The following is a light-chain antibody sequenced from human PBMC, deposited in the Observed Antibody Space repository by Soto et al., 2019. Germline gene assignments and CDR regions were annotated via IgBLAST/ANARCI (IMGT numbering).Light chain of an antibody. CDR3: QQRNNWPLYT. CDR1: QSVSSY. CDR2: DAS. V-gene: IGKV3-11*01. Sequence: EIVLTQSPATLSLSPGERATLSCRASQSVSSYLAWSQQKPGQAPRLLLYDASNRATGVPARFSGGGSGTDFTLTISSLEPEDFAVYYCQQRNNWPLYTFGQGTKLEIK. J-gene: IGKJ2*01.